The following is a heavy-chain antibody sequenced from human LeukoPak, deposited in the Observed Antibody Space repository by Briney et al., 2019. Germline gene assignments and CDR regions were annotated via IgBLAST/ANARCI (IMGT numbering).Heavy chain of an antibody. CDR1: GFTFSNAW. CDR2: IKSKTDGGTT. D-gene: IGHD6-13*01. J-gene: IGHJ4*02. CDR3: AKLIVAAADHFDY. V-gene: IGHV3-15*01. Sequence: PGGSLRLSCAASGFTFSNAWMSWVRQAPGKGLEWVGRIKSKTDGGTTDYAAPVKGRFTISRDDSKNTLYLQMNSLRAEDTAVYYCAKLIVAAADHFDYWGQGTLVTVSS.